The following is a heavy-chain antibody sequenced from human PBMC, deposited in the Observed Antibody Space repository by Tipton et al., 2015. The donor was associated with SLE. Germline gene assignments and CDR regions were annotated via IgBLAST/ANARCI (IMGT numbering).Heavy chain of an antibody. J-gene: IGHJ5*02. CDR1: GGSISSHY. V-gene: IGHV4-59*11. CDR2: IYYSGST. CDR3: ARDVVGYCSGGSCSWFDP. Sequence: LRLSCTVSGGSISSHYWSWVRQPPGKGLEWIGYIYYSGSTNYNPSLQSRVTISVDTSKNQFSLKLSSVTAADTAVYYCARDVVGYCSGGSCSWFDPWGQGTLVTVSS. D-gene: IGHD2-15*01.